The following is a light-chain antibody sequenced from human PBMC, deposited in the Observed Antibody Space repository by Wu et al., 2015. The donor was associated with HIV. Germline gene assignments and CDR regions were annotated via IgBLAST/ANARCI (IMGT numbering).Light chain of an antibody. CDR1: QTIDDW. J-gene: IGKJ2*01. V-gene: IGKV1-5*03. CDR2: SAS. CDR3: QQYNSYPYT. Sequence: DIQMTQSPSTLSASVGDRVTITCRASQTIDDWLAWYQQKPGKAPKILIYSASTLDSGVPSKFSGSGSETEFTLTINSLQPDDFATYYCQQYNSYPYTFGRGDQAGDQT.